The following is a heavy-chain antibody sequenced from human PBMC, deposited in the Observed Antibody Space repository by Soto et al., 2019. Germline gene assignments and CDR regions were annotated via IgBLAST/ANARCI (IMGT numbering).Heavy chain of an antibody. CDR1: GFTFSSYS. D-gene: IGHD6-13*01. Sequence: PGGSLRLSCATSGFTFSSYSMNWVRQAPGKGLEWVSCISSSSIYIYYADSVKGRFTISRDNAKNSLYLQMNSLRAEDTAVYYCARETEYQQLEFDYWGQGTLVTVSS. J-gene: IGHJ4*02. V-gene: IGHV3-21*01. CDR2: ISSSSIYI. CDR3: ARETEYQQLEFDY.